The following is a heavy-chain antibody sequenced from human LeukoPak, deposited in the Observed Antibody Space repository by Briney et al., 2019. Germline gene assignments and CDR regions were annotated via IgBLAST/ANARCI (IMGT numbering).Heavy chain of an antibody. Sequence: PGGSLRLSCAASGFTFSDYWMSWVRQAPGKGLEWVADIKQDGSEKYYADSVRGRFTISRDNAKNSLYLQMNSLRTEDTAVYYCARDPTVTDHWGQGTLVTVSS. J-gene: IGHJ4*02. CDR3: ARDPTVTDH. CDR2: IKQDGSEK. V-gene: IGHV3-7*01. D-gene: IGHD4-17*01. CDR1: GFTFSDYW.